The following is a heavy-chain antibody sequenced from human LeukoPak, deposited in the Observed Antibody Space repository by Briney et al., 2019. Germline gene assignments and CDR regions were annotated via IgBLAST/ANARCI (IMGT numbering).Heavy chain of an antibody. CDR3: ARGPRGYDLLAYYYGMDV. J-gene: IGHJ6*02. V-gene: IGHV4-34*01. Sequence: SETLSLTCAVYGGSFSGYYWSWIRQPPGKGLEWIGEINHSGSTNYNPSLKSRVTISVDTSKNQFSLKLSSVTAADTAVYYCARGPRGYDLLAYYYGMDVWGQGTTVTVSS. CDR2: INHSGST. CDR1: GGSFSGYY. D-gene: IGHD3-22*01.